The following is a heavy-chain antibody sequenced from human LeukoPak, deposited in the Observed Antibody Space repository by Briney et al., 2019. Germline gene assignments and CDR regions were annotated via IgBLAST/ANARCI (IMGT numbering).Heavy chain of an antibody. Sequence: KPSQTLSLTCTVSGGSIGSGSYYWSWIRQPAGKGLEWIGRIYTSGSTNYNPSLKSRVTISVDTSKNQFSLKLSSVTAADTAVYYCARPHLQDTAMGNFDYWGQGTLVTVSS. CDR3: ARPHLQDTAMGNFDY. CDR1: GGSIGSGSYY. CDR2: IYTSGST. J-gene: IGHJ4*02. V-gene: IGHV4-61*02. D-gene: IGHD5-18*01.